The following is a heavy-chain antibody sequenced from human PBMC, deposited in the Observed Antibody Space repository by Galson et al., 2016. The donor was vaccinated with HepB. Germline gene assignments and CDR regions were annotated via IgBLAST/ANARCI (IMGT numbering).Heavy chain of an antibody. D-gene: IGHD2-2*01. J-gene: IGHJ2*01. CDR2: TWYDEYKK. Sequence: SLRLSCATSGFTFSYYGMHWVRQAPGKGLEWVSLTWYDEYKKYYADSVKGRFTISRDISRNTLYLQMDSLRVEDTAVYYCARDSSQLLSPNWNFDLWGRGTLVTVSS. CDR1: GFTFSYYG. CDR3: ARDSSQLLSPNWNFDL. V-gene: IGHV3-33*01.